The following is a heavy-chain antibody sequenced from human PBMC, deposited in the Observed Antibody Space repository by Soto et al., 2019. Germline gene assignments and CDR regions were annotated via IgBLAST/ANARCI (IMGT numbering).Heavy chain of an antibody. CDR3: ARVRGYCSSTSCDYFDY. J-gene: IGHJ4*02. Sequence: GGSLRLSCAASGFTFSSYAMHWVRQAPGKGLEWVAVISYDGSNKYYADSVKGRFTISRDNSKNTLYLQMNSLRAEDTAVYYCARVRGYCSSTSCDYFDYWGQGTLVTVSS. CDR2: ISYDGSNK. V-gene: IGHV3-30-3*01. D-gene: IGHD2-2*01. CDR1: GFTFSSYA.